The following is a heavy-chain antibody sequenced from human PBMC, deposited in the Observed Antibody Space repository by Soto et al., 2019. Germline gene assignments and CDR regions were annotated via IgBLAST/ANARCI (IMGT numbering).Heavy chain of an antibody. J-gene: IGHJ4*02. V-gene: IGHV4-34*01. CDR1: GGSFSDYY. CDR3: ARGMDTAKTGY. CDR2: IHPSGST. Sequence: PSETLSLTCAVYGGSFSDYYWSWIRQPPGKGLEWIGEIHPSGSTNYNPSLKSRVTISVDTSKNQFSLKLSSVTAADTAVYCCARGMDTAKTGYWGQGTLVTVSS. D-gene: IGHD5-18*01.